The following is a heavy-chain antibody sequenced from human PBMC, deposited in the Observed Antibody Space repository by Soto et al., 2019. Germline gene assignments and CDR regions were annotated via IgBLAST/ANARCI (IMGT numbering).Heavy chain of an antibody. CDR1: GDSITASYSN. CDR3: AKLVRDDVRRSDLDH. J-gene: IGHJ4*02. CDR2: FYYSGTT. Sequence: SGTLSLTGTVSGDSITASYSNWAWIRQPPGKGLEWIGTFYYSGTTSQRPPLRSRITISGDTSRNQFSLNLRSVTAADSGVYYCAKLVRDDVRRSDLDHWGQGTLVTVSS. D-gene: IGHD3-10*02. V-gene: IGHV4-39*01.